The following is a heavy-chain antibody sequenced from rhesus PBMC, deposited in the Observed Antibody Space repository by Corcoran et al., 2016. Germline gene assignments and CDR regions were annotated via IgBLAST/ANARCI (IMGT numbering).Heavy chain of an antibody. D-gene: IGHD3-16*01. CDR2: IYGSSGST. CDR1: GGSISSNY. J-gene: IGHJ4*01. CDR3: ASRSGSYYYLDY. Sequence: QVQLQESGPGLVKPSETLSLTCAVSGGSISSNYWSWIRQPPGKGLEWIGDIYGSSGSTYYNPSLSSRVTMSTDTSKNQFSLKLSSVTAADTAVYYCASRSGSYYYLDYWGQGVLVTVSS. V-gene: IGHV4-160*01.